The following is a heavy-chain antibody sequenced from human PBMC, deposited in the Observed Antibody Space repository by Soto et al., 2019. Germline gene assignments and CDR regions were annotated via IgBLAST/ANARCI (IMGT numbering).Heavy chain of an antibody. Sequence: VKLLESGGGVVQPGGSLRLSCAASGFTFNIYGMHWVRQAPDKGLAWVALISYDGSNQYYADSVKGRFTISRDNSKNTLFLQMTSLRADDTAVYYCAKDQASGQGSFDSWGQGTLVTVSS. CDR2: ISYDGSNQ. CDR3: AKDQASGQGSFDS. V-gene: IGHV3-30*18. CDR1: GFTFNIYG. J-gene: IGHJ4*02.